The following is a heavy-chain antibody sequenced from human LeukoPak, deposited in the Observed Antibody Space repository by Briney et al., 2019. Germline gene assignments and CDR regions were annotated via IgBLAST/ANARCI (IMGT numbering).Heavy chain of an antibody. J-gene: IGHJ4*02. Sequence: GGSLRLSCAASGFTFSSYGMHWVRQAPGKGLEWVAVISYDGSNKYYADSVKGRFTISRDNSKNTLYLQMNSLRAEDTAVYYCARDTVGGYSYGYWSQGTLVTVSS. CDR3: ARDTVGGYSYGY. CDR1: GFTFSSYG. D-gene: IGHD5-18*01. V-gene: IGHV3-30*19. CDR2: ISYDGSNK.